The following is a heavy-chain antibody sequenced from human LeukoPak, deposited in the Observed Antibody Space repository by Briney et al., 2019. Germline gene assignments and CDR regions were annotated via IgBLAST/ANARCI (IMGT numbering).Heavy chain of an antibody. D-gene: IGHD6-19*01. Sequence: GASVNVSCKVSGYTLTELSMHWVRQAPGKGLEWMGGFDPEDGETIYAQKFQGRVTMTEDTSTDTAYMELSSLRSEDTAVYYCATGRAVAGPYYYYYYGMDVWGQGTTVTVSS. J-gene: IGHJ6*02. CDR2: FDPEDGET. CDR3: ATGRAVAGPYYYYYYGMDV. CDR1: GYTLTELS. V-gene: IGHV1-24*01.